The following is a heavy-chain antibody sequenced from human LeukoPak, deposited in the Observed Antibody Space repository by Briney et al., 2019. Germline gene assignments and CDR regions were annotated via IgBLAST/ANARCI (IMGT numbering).Heavy chain of an antibody. D-gene: IGHD3-9*01. V-gene: IGHV4-39*01. Sequence: SQTLSLTCTVSGGSLSSSSDYWGWIRQTPGKGLEWIGSTYYSGSTYYKPSLRSRITISADTSKNLFSLKLSSVTAADTAVYYCATISRHFDFWGQGVLVTVSS. CDR1: GGSLSSSSDY. CDR3: ATISRHFDF. CDR2: TYYSGST. J-gene: IGHJ4*02.